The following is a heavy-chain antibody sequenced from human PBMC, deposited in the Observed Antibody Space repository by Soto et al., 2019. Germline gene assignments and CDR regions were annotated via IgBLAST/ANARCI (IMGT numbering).Heavy chain of an antibody. CDR1: GYTFTSYA. Sequence: ASVRVSCKASGYTFTSYAMHWVRQAPGQRLEWMGWINAGNGNTKYSQKFQGRVTITRDTSASTAYMELSSLRSEDTAVYYCARDRTYYDFWSGSQAAYYFDYWGQGTLVTVSS. D-gene: IGHD3-3*01. CDR2: INAGNGNT. V-gene: IGHV1-3*01. CDR3: ARDRTYYDFWSGSQAAYYFDY. J-gene: IGHJ4*02.